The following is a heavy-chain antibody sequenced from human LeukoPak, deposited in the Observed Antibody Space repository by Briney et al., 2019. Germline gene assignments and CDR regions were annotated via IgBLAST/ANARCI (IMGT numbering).Heavy chain of an antibody. V-gene: IGHV3-20*01. J-gene: IGHJ4*02. CDR3: ASDIGYSGYDPPDY. CDR2: INWNGGST. CDR1: GFTSDEYG. Sequence: TGGSLRLSCAASGFTSDEYGMSWVRQAPGKGLEWVSGINWNGGSTGYADSVKGRFTISRDNAKNSLYLQMNSLRAEDTALYHCASDIGYSGYDPPDYWGQGALVTVSS. D-gene: IGHD5-12*01.